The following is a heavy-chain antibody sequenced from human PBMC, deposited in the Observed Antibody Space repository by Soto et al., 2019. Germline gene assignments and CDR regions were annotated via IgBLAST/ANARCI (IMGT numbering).Heavy chain of an antibody. V-gene: IGHV1-18*04. CDR3: GRDYRYGSSWLRYFDY. CDR2: ISAYNGNT. J-gene: IGHJ4*02. D-gene: IGHD6-13*01. CDR1: GYTFTSYG. Sequence: QVQLVQSGAEVKKPGASVKVSCKASGYTFTSYGISWVRQAPGQGLEWMGWISAYNGNTNYAQKLQGRVTMTTDTSTSTAYMELRSRRSDDTAVYYCGRDYRYGSSWLRYFDYWGQGTLVTVSS.